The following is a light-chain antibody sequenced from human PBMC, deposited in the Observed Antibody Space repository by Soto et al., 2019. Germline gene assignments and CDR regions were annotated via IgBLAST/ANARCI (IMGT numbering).Light chain of an antibody. CDR2: VAS. V-gene: IGKV1-9*01. J-gene: IGKJ2*01. Sequence: DILLTQSPSFLSASVGDRVTITCRASQGISTYLAWYQQKSGKAPKLLIYVASTLQSGVPSRFSGSGSGTEFTAKISSLQPEDLAIYYCQQLNIYPYTFGQGTKLEI. CDR3: QQLNIYPYT. CDR1: QGISTY.